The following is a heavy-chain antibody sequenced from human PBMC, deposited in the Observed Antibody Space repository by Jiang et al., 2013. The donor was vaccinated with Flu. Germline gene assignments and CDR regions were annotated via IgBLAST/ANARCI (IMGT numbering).Heavy chain of an antibody. CDR2: VIPLFGTP. CDR1: GGTFSSSA. Sequence: EVKKPGSSVKVSCKASGGTFSSSAISWVRQAPGQGLEWMGGVIPLFGTPNYAQKFQGRVTITADKSTSIVYMELSSLRFEDSAVYYCAREWGSHDSSGYYYAYWGQGTLVTVSS. V-gene: IGHV1-69*06. J-gene: IGHJ4*02. D-gene: IGHD3-22*01. CDR3: AREWGSHDSSGYYYAY.